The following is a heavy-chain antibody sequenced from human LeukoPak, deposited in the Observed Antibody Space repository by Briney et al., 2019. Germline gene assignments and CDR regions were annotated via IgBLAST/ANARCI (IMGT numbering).Heavy chain of an antibody. V-gene: IGHV4-59*08. J-gene: IGHJ5*02. CDR3: AEQPTSNWFDP. Sequence: SETLSLTCAVYGGSFSGYYWSWIRQPPGKGLEWIGYIYYSGSTNYNPSLKSRVTISVDTSKNQFSLKLSSVTAADTAVYYCAEQPTSNWFDPWGQGTLVTVSS. CDR2: IYYSGST. D-gene: IGHD6-13*01. CDR1: GGSFSGYY.